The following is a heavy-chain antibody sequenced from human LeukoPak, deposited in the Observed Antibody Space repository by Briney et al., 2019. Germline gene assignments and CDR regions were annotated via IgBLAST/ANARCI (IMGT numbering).Heavy chain of an antibody. CDR3: ASSSGWYQAFDI. CDR1: GGSLSSYY. CDR2: IYYSGST. V-gene: IGHV4-59*01. D-gene: IGHD6-19*01. J-gene: IGHJ3*02. Sequence: PSETLSLTCTVSGGSLSSYYWSWIRQPPGKGLAWIGYIYYSGSTNYNPSLKSRVTISVDTSKNQFSLKLSSVTAADTAVYYCASSSGWYQAFDIWGQGTMVTVSS.